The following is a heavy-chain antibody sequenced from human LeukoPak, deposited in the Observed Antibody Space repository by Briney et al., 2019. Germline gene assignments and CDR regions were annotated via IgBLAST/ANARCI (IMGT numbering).Heavy chain of an antibody. CDR2: INQDGREK. D-gene: IGHD2-21*02. V-gene: IGHV3-7*01. CDR1: GFTFNNYW. Sequence: PGGSLRLSCTASGFTFNNYWMTWVRQAPGKGLEWVAIINQDGREKYYVNSLKGRFSISRDNAKNSLYLQMTSLRAEDTAVYFCARDGVTAVPYWFDSWGQGTLVTVSS. J-gene: IGHJ5*01. CDR3: ARDGVTAVPYWFDS.